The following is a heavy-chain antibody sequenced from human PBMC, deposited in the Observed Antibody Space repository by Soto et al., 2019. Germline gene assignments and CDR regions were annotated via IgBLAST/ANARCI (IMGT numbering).Heavy chain of an antibody. Sequence: ASENLFLTCTVSGGSISSSSYYWGWVRQPPGEGLVFIGSIYYSGSTYYNPSLKSRVTISVDTSKNQFSLKLNSVTAADTAVYYCARYCSGGSCYPGLAFDIWGQGTMVTVSS. CDR1: GGSISSSSYY. D-gene: IGHD2-15*01. J-gene: IGHJ3*02. V-gene: IGHV4-39*01. CDR2: IYYSGST. CDR3: ARYCSGGSCYPGLAFDI.